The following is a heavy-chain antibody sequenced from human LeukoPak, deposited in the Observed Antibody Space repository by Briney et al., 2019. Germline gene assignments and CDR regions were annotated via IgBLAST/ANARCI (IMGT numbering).Heavy chain of an antibody. CDR3: ARDSAPVRNSWYFDL. V-gene: IGHV4-59*11. J-gene: IGHJ2*01. CDR2: VQYTGIS. Sequence: PSETLSLTCTVSGGSISAHYWNWIRQPPGKGLEWIGYVQYTGISNYHPSLKSRVTMSVDTSKKQLSLRLSSVTAADTAVYYCARDSAPVRNSWYFDLWGRGTLVTVSS. CDR1: GGSISAHY.